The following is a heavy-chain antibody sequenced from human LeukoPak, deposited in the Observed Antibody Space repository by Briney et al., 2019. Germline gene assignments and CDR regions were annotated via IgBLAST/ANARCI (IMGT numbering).Heavy chain of an antibody. CDR3: TTPSGSYWKAFDI. Sequence: GGSLRLSCAASGFTFSNAWMSWVRQAPGKGLEWVGRIKSKTDGGTTDYAAPVKGRFTISRDDSKNTLYLQMNSLKTEDTAVYYCTTPSGSYWKAFDIWGQGTMVTVSS. J-gene: IGHJ3*02. V-gene: IGHV3-15*01. D-gene: IGHD1-26*01. CDR1: GFTFSNAW. CDR2: IKSKTDGGTT.